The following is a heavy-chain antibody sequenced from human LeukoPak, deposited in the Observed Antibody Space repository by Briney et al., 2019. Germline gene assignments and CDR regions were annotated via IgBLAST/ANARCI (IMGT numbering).Heavy chain of an antibody. CDR1: GFTFSCYR. D-gene: IGHD3-22*01. Sequence: PGGSLRLSCAASGFTFSCYRMNRVRQAPGKGLEWVSSISSSSSYIYYADSVKGRFTISRDNPKNMVYLEMNSLRAEDTAVYHCARGHASGNHYDAFDVWGQGKRVTVSS. J-gene: IGHJ3*01. V-gene: IGHV3-21*01. CDR2: ISSSSSYI. CDR3: ARGHASGNHYDAFDV.